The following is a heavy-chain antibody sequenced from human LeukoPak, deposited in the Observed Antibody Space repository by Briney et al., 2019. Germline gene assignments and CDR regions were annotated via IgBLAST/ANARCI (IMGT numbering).Heavy chain of an antibody. CDR1: GYTFTGYY. J-gene: IGHJ3*02. CDR2: INPNSGGT. Sequence: GASVKVSCKASGYTFTGYYMHWVRQAPGQGLEWMGWINPNSGGTNYAQKFQGRVTMTRDTSISTAYMELSRLRSDDTAVYYCARDRGTPDYYDSSGLWAFDIWGQGTMVTVSS. V-gene: IGHV1-2*02. CDR3: ARDRGTPDYYDSSGLWAFDI. D-gene: IGHD3-22*01.